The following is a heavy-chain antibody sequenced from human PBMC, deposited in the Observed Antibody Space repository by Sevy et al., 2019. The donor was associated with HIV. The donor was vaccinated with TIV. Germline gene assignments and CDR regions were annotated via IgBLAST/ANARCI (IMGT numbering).Heavy chain of an antibody. Sequence: GGSLRLSCAASGFTFSSYSMNWVRQAPGKGLEWVSSISSSSSYIYYADSVKGRFTISRDNAKNSLYLQMNSLRAEDTAVYYCARAGLGELTHYYYGMDVWGQGTTVTVSS. D-gene: IGHD3-10*01. CDR2: ISSSSSYI. CDR3: ARAGLGELTHYYYGMDV. V-gene: IGHV3-21*01. CDR1: GFTFSSYS. J-gene: IGHJ6*02.